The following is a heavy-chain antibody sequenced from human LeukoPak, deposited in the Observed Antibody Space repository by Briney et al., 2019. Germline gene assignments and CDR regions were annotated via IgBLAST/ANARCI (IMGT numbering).Heavy chain of an antibody. CDR3: ARKGPANYYYYYMDV. CDR1: GYTFTSYD. D-gene: IGHD2-2*01. V-gene: IGHV1-8*01. J-gene: IGHJ6*03. Sequence: ASVKVSCKASGYTFTSYDINWVRQAPGQGLEWMGWMNPNSGNTGYAQKFQGRVTMTRNTSISTAYMELSSLRSEDTAVYFCARKGPANYYYYYMDVWGKATTVTVSS. CDR2: MNPNSGNT.